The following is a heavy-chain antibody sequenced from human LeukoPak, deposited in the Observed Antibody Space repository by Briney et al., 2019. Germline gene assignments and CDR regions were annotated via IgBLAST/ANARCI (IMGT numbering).Heavy chain of an antibody. V-gene: IGHV1-69-2*01. J-gene: IGHJ6*02. CDR3: LIDRIDRAFDV. Sequence: GATVKISCKTSGYTFTDHYIHWVQQAPGKGPEGMGRVDPEDGETVYAEKFRGRITIAADTSTDTAYMELTSVRSDGTAVYYCLIDRIDRAFDVWGQGTSVTISS. CDR1: GYTFTDHY. CDR2: VDPEDGET.